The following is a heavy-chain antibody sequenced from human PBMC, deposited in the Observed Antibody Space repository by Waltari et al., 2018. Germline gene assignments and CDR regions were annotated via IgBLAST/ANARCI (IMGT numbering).Heavy chain of an antibody. Sequence: QVQLVQSGAEVKKPGSSVKVSCKASGGTFSSYAISWVRQATGQGLEWMGGIIPIFGTANYAQKFQGRVTITADESTSTAYMELSSLRSEDTAVYYCARSQYYYDSSGYYDYFDYWGQGTLVTVSS. CDR2: IIPIFGTA. V-gene: IGHV1-69*01. J-gene: IGHJ4*02. CDR1: GGTFSSYA. D-gene: IGHD3-22*01. CDR3: ARSQYYYDSSGYYDYFDY.